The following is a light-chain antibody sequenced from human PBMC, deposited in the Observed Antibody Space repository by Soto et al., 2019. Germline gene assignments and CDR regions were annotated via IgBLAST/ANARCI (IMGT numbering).Light chain of an antibody. CDR3: QQRCDWPLT. V-gene: IGKV3-11*01. CDR2: DAS. J-gene: IGKJ4*01. Sequence: EIVLTQSPATLSLSPGERATLSCRASQSVSSYLAWYQQRPGQAPRLLIFDASNRATGIPARFSGSGSGTDFTLTTGSLEPEEVAVYYCQQRCDWPLTFGGGTKVEIK. CDR1: QSVSSY.